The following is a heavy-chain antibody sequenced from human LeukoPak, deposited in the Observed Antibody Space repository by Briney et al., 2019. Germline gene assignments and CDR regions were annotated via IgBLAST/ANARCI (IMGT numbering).Heavy chain of an antibody. Sequence: GESLRLSCAASGFTFSSYSMNWVRQAPGKGLEWVSSISSSSSYIYYADSVKGRFTTSRDNAKNSLYLQMNSLRAEDTAVYYCRGIAAAGTKAVDYWGQGTLVTVSS. J-gene: IGHJ4*02. D-gene: IGHD6-13*01. CDR3: RGIAAAGTKAVDY. CDR2: ISSSSSYI. CDR1: GFTFSSYS. V-gene: IGHV3-21*01.